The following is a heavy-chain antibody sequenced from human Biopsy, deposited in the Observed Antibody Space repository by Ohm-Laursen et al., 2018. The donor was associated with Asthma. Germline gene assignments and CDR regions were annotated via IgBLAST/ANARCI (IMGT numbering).Heavy chain of an antibody. CDR2: IMTVFGNT. Sequence: VASVKVSCKAPGGTFSNFAISWVRQAPGQGLEWMGGIMTVFGNTNYAQKFQGRVTITGDESTSTAYMEVTSLRSEDTAIYYCARCQVGYSSGWSLLLKKIYYSGMDVWGQGTAVTVSS. CDR1: GGTFSNFA. V-gene: IGHV1-69*13. J-gene: IGHJ6*02. CDR3: ARCQVGYSSGWSLLLKKIYYSGMDV. D-gene: IGHD6-19*01.